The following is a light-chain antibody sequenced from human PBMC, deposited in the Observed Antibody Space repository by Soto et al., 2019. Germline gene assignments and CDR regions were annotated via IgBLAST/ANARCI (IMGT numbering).Light chain of an antibody. CDR3: FLFAGSNNFPYV. J-gene: IGLJ1*01. Sequence: QSVLTQPASVSGSAGQSITISCTGTSSDVGNYKYVSWYQQHPGKSPKLMIYEVSNRPSGVSNRFSGSKSGNTASLTISGLQAEDETDYYCFLFAGSNNFPYVFGTGTKVTVL. CDR1: SSDVGNYKY. V-gene: IGLV2-14*01. CDR2: EVS.